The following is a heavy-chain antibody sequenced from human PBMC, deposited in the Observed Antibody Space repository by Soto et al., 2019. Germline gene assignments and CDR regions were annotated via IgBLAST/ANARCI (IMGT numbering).Heavy chain of an antibody. CDR2: ISWNSGTI. CDR3: AKDLGYSYVRETFDI. V-gene: IGHV3-9*01. J-gene: IGHJ3*02. Sequence: GGSMRLSCAASGFTFDDNAMHWVRQAPGKGLEWVSGISWNSGTIGYADSVKGRFTISRDNAKNSLYLQMNSMRAEDTALYYCAKDLGYSYVRETFDIWGQGTMVTVSS. D-gene: IGHD5-18*01. CDR1: GFTFDDNA.